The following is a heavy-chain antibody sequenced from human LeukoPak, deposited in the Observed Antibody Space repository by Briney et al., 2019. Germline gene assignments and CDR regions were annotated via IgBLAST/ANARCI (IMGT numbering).Heavy chain of an antibody. Sequence: SVQVSCKASVGTFSSYAISWVRQAPGQGLEWMGGIIPIFGTANYAQKFQGRVTITADESTSTAYMELSSLRSEDTAVYYCARAPSYYDSSGYYGSYYYYMDVWGKGTTVTVSS. CDR1: VGTFSSYA. V-gene: IGHV1-69*13. J-gene: IGHJ6*03. D-gene: IGHD3-22*01. CDR2: IIPIFGTA. CDR3: ARAPSYYDSSGYYGSYYYYMDV.